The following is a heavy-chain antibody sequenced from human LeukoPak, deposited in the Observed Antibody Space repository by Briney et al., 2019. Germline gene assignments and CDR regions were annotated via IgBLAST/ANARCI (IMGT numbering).Heavy chain of an antibody. CDR2: ISYDGSNK. V-gene: IGHV3-30-3*01. J-gene: IGHJ4*02. CDR1: GFTFSSYA. D-gene: IGHD3-3*01. Sequence: PGGSLRLSRAASGFTFSSYAMHWVRQAPGKGLEWVAVISYDGSNKYYADSVKGRFTISRDNSKNTLYLQMNSLRAEDTAVYYCARDHYDFWSGYLFSSREYYFDYWGQGTLVTVSS. CDR3: ARDHYDFWSGYLFSSREYYFDY.